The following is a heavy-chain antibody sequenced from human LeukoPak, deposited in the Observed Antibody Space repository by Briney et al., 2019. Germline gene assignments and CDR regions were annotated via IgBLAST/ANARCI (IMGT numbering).Heavy chain of an antibody. Sequence: GGSLRLSCAASGFTFSSCGMSWVRQAPGKGLVWVSRVNTDGSGIRYADSVKGRFTISRDNAKNTLYLQMNSLRAEDTAVYYCARDRLYYYYGSGPSYYMDVWGKGTTVTVSS. CDR1: GFTFSSCG. CDR2: VNTDGSGI. D-gene: IGHD3-10*01. J-gene: IGHJ6*03. CDR3: ARDRLYYYYGSGPSYYMDV. V-gene: IGHV3-74*01.